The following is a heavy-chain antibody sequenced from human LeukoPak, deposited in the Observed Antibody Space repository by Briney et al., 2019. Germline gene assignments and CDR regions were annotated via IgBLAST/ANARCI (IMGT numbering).Heavy chain of an antibody. J-gene: IGHJ5*02. Sequence: ASVKVSCKASGYTFTSYGISWVRQAPGQGLEWMGWISAYNGNTNYAQKLQGRVTMTTDTSTSTAYMELRSLRSDDTAVYYCARDCSSTSCYVFDWFDPWGQGTLVTVSS. CDR1: GYTFTSYG. D-gene: IGHD2-2*01. CDR2: ISAYNGNT. CDR3: ARDCSSTSCYVFDWFDP. V-gene: IGHV1-18*01.